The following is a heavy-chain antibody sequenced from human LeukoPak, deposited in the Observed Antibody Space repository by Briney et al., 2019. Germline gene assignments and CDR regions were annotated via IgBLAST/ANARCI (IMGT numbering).Heavy chain of an antibody. J-gene: IGHJ4*02. CDR3: ARDVYCSSTSCPDY. CDR2: ISLDGSNK. V-gene: IGHV3-30*04. D-gene: IGHD2-2*01. CDR1: GFTFSSYA. Sequence: PGGSLRVSCAASGFTFSSYAMHWVRQAPGKGLEWVAVISLDGSNKYYADSVKGRFTISRDNSKNTLYLQMNSLRAEDTAVYYCARDVYCSSTSCPDYWGQGTLVTVSS.